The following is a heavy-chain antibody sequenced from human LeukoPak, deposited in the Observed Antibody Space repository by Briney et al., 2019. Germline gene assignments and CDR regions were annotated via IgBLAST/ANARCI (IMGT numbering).Heavy chain of an antibody. D-gene: IGHD2-2*01. CDR3: ARRNAMSD. CDR2: IKYDGSEK. Sequence: GGSLRLSCAASGFIISSFWMSWVRQAPEKGLEWVANIKYDGSEKYYVDSVKGRFTISRDSAKNSLYLQMNSLRADDTAVYFCARRNAMSDWGQGTLVTVSS. V-gene: IGHV3-7*03. J-gene: IGHJ4*02. CDR1: GFIISSFW.